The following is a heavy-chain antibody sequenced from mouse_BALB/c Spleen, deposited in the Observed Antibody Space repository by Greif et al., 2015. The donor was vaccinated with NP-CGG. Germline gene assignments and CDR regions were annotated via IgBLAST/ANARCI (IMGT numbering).Heavy chain of an antibody. Sequence: VQLQQSGAELMKPGASVKISCKATGYTFSSYWIEWVKQRPGHGLEWIGEILPGIGSTNYNEKFKGKATFTADTSSNTAYMQLSSLTSEDSAVYYCARFVHYYAMDYWGQGTSVTVSS. CDR2: ILPGIGST. V-gene: IGHV1-9*01. CDR1: GYTFSSYW. CDR3: ARFVHYYAMDY. J-gene: IGHJ4*01.